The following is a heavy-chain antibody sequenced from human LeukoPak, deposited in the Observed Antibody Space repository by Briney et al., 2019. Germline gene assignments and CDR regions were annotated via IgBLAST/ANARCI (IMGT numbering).Heavy chain of an antibody. V-gene: IGHV1-18*01. CDR2: ISAYNGNT. Sequence: ASVKVSCKASGYTFTSYGISWVRQAPGQGLEWMGWISAYNGNTSYAQMLQGRVTMTTDTSTSTAYMELRSLRSDDTAVYYCARDRLWGEDDAFDIWGQGTMVTVSS. CDR1: GYTFTSYG. D-gene: IGHD3-16*01. CDR3: ARDRLWGEDDAFDI. J-gene: IGHJ3*02.